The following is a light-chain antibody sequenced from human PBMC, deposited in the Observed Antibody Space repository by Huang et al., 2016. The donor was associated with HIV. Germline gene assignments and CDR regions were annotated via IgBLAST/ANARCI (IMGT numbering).Light chain of an antibody. V-gene: IGKV3-15*01. J-gene: IGKJ2*01. CDR3: LQYNNWPRT. CDR1: QGISSN. Sequence: EMVMTQSPDTLSVSPGESVTLSCRASQGISSNLAWYQQKPGQAPRLLIHGASTRAAGIPARFSGSGSEIAFSLIINSLQSEDSAIYFCLQYNNWPRTCGQGTKLEIK. CDR2: GAS.